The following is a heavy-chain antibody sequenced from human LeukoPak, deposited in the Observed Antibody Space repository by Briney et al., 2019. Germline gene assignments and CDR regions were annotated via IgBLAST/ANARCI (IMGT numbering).Heavy chain of an antibody. CDR2: ISAYNGNT. CDR1: GYTFTSYG. J-gene: IGHJ4*02. CDR3: ARDRGDYGDYLAFYYFDY. Sequence: VSVKVSCKASGYTFTSYGISWVRQAPGQGLEWMGWISAYNGNTNYAQKLQGRVTMTTDTSTSTAYMELRSLRSDDTAVYYCARDRGDYGDYLAFYYFDYWGQGTLVTVSS. D-gene: IGHD4-17*01. V-gene: IGHV1-18*01.